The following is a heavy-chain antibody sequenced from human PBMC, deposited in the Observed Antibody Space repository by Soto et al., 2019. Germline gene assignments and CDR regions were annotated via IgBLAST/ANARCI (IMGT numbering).Heavy chain of an antibody. V-gene: IGHV3-30*14. CDR1: GFTFGAYT. D-gene: IGHD1-26*01. CDR2: ISYDGNSE. J-gene: IGHJ3*01. CDR3: ARDGYSGRSDGFDV. Sequence: QMQLVESGGGVVQPGRSLRLSCAASGFTFGAYTMHWVRQAPGKGLEWVAVISYDGNSERYTDTVKGRFTVSRDNSKSTMYLQINSLRAEDTAVYYCARDGYSGRSDGFDVWGQGTMVTVSS.